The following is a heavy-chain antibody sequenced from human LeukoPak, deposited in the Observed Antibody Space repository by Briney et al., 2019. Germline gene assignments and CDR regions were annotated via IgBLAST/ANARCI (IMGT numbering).Heavy chain of an antibody. D-gene: IGHD5-12*01. CDR2: ISYSGST. J-gene: IGHJ4*02. V-gene: IGHV4-59*08. Sequence: PSETLSLTCTISGGSINNFYWSLIRQPPGKGLEWIGYISYSGSTNYSPSLKSRVTISFDTSNNHFSLKLSSVTAADTAVYYCARRGGYTGYDRDWGQGTLVTVSS. CDR3: ARRGGYTGYDRD. CDR1: GGSINNFY.